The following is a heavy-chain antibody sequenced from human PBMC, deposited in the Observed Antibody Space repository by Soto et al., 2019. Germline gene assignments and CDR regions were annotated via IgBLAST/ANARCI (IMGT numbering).Heavy chain of an antibody. D-gene: IGHD3-3*01. J-gene: IGHJ4*02. CDR3: ASHRWDYDFWSGYYTEPYYFDY. Sequence: QLQLQESGPGLVKPSETLSLTCTVSGGSISSSSYYWGWIRQPPGKGLEWIGSIYYSGSTYYNPSLKSRVTLSVDPSKSQFSLTLSSVTAADAAVYYCASHRWDYDFWSGYYTEPYYFDYWGQGTLVTVSS. CDR2: IYYSGST. CDR1: GGSISSSSYY. V-gene: IGHV4-39*01.